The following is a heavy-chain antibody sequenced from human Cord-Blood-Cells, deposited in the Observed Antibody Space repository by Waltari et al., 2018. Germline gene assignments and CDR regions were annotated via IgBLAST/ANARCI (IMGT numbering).Heavy chain of an antibody. J-gene: IGHJ3*02. Sequence: QVQLVQSGAEVKKPGASVKGSCKASGYPSTGSYMHWVRQVPGQGLEWMGWINPNSGGTNYAQKFQGRVTMTRDTSISTAYMELSRLRSDDTAVYYCARDPFDSSGYYGAFDIWGQGTMVTVSS. CDR2: INPNSGGT. CDR1: GYPSTGSY. CDR3: ARDPFDSSGYYGAFDI. V-gene: IGHV1-2*02. D-gene: IGHD3-22*01.